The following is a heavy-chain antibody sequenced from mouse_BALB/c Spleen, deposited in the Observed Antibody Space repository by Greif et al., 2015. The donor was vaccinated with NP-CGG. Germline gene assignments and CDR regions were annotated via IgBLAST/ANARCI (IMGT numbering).Heavy chain of an antibody. CDR3: ASYVYGYYFDY. D-gene: IGHD2-2*01. Sequence: VQLKDSGAELVKPGASVKLSCTASGFNIKENFMHWVKERPEQGLEWIGRIVPANGNTRYDSNFQGKATITADTSSNTAYLQLSSLTSEDTAVYYCASYVYGYYFDYWGQGTTLTVSS. J-gene: IGHJ2*01. V-gene: IGHV14-3*02. CDR1: GFNIKENF. CDR2: IVPANGNT.